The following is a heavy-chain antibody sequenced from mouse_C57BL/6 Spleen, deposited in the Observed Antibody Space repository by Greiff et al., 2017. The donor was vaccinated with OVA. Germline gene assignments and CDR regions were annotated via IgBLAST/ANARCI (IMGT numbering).Heavy chain of an antibody. D-gene: IGHD1-1*01. CDR2: ISSGGDYI. CDR1: GFTFSSYA. Sequence: EVKLVESGEGLVKPGGSLKLSCAASGFTFSSYAMSWVRQTPEKRLEWVAYISSGGDYIYYADTVKGRFTISRDNARNTLYLQMSSLKSEDTAMYYCTRDPLYYEVAYWGQGTLVTVSA. J-gene: IGHJ3*01. CDR3: TRDPLYYEVAY. V-gene: IGHV5-9-1*02.